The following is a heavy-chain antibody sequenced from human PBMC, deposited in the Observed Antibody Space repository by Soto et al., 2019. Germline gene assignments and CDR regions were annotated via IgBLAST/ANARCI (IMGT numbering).Heavy chain of an antibody. CDR1: GYTFTSYG. V-gene: IGHV1-18*01. D-gene: IGHD2-8*01. CDR3: ARDYCTNGVCYIDY. J-gene: IGHJ4*02. Sequence: GASVKVSCKASGYTFTSYGISWVRQAPGQGLEWMGWISAYNGNTNYAQKLQGRVTMTTDTSTSTAYMELSSLRSDDTAVYYCARDYCTNGVCYIDYWGQGTLVTVSS. CDR2: ISAYNGNT.